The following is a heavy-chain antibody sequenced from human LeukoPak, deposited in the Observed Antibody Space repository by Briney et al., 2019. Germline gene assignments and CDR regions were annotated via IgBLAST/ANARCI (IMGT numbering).Heavy chain of an antibody. V-gene: IGHV4-31*03. J-gene: IGHJ4*02. CDR3: ARGKVVAAAWVDY. Sequence: SETLSLTCTVSGGSISSGSYYWSWIRQHPGKGLEWIGYIYYSGSTYYNPSLKSRVTISVGTSKNQFSLKLSSVTAADTAVYYCARGKVVAAAWVDYWGQGTLVTVSS. CDR2: IYYSGST. D-gene: IGHD2-15*01. CDR1: GGSISSGSYY.